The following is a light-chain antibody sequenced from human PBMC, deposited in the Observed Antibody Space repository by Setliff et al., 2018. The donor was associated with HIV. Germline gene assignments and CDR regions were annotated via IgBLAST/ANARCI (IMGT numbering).Light chain of an antibody. Sequence: QSALAQPASVSGSPGQSITISCTGTSSDVGGYNYVSWYQQHPGQAPKLTIYDVTTRPSGVSSRFSGSKSGNAASLTISGLQAEDEADYYCNSYSTSSTPLYVFGTGTKVTVL. CDR3: NSYSTSSTPLYV. CDR1: SSDVGGYNY. CDR2: DVT. V-gene: IGLV2-14*03. J-gene: IGLJ1*01.